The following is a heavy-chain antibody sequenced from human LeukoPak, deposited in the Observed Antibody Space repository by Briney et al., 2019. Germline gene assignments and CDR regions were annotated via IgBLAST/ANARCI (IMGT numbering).Heavy chain of an antibody. CDR1: GGTFSSYA. CDR3: AREKGPGGDVVVTAPLFDY. Sequence: ASVKVSCKASGGTFSSYAISWVRQAPGQGLEWMGRIIPIFGTANYAQKFQGRVTITTDESTSTAYMELSSLRSEDTAVYYCAREKGPGGDVVVTAPLFDYWGQGTLVTVSS. V-gene: IGHV1-69*05. D-gene: IGHD2-21*02. J-gene: IGHJ4*02. CDR2: IIPIFGTA.